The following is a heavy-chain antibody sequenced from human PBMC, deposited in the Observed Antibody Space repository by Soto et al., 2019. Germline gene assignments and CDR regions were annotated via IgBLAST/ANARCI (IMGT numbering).Heavy chain of an antibody. Sequence: GGSLRLSCAVSGLTVSGKKYVAWVRQAPGKGLEWVSGFYDLDGTYYADSLKGRFTTSGDSSRTIVYLQMNDLRPEDTAVYYCAAWHLQEHAYDVWGQGTTVTVSS. CDR3: AAWHLQEHAYDV. D-gene: IGHD4-4*01. V-gene: IGHV3-53*01. CDR2: FYDLDGT. J-gene: IGHJ3*01. CDR1: GLTVSGKKY.